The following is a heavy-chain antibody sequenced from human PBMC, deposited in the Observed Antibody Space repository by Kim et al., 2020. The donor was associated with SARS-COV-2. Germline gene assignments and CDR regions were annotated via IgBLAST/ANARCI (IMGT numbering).Heavy chain of an antibody. CDR3: GRAGSWQLILKD. V-gene: IGHV4-61*02. J-gene: IGHJ4*02. Sequence: NYNPTLKSRVTRQVDTSKNQFPLKLSSVTAADKAVYYCGRAGSWQLILKDWGQGTLVTVSS. D-gene: IGHD2-15*01.